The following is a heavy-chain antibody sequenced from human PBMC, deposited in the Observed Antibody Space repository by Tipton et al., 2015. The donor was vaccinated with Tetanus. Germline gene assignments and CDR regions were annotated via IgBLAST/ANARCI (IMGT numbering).Heavy chain of an antibody. J-gene: IGHJ4*02. Sequence: TLSLTCSVSGGSLGGYYWSWIRQPPGKGLEWIGYIYYRGSTNYYPSLKSRVTMSVDTSKNQFSLNLSSVTAADTAVYYCARGDGSTLHYWGQGTLVTVSS. CDR1: GGSLGGYY. D-gene: IGHD5-24*01. CDR2: IYYRGST. CDR3: ARGDGSTLHY. V-gene: IGHV4-59*01.